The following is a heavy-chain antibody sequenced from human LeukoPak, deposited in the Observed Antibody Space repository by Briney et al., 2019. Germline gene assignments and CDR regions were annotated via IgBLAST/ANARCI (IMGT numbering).Heavy chain of an antibody. Sequence: ASVKVSCKASGYTFTSYGISWVRQAPGQGLEWMGWISAYNGNTNYAQKLQGRVTMTTDTSTSTAYMELRSLRSDDTAMYYCVRSKGAAGWYVDMDVWGKGTTVTVSS. D-gene: IGHD6-19*01. J-gene: IGHJ6*04. CDR3: VRSKGAAGWYVDMDV. CDR1: GYTFTSYG. CDR2: ISAYNGNT. V-gene: IGHV1-18*01.